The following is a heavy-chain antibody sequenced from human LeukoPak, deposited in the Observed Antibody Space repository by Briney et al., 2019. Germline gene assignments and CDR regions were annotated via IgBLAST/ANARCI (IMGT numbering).Heavy chain of an antibody. Sequence: SETLSLTCAVYGGSFSGYYWSWIRQPPGKGLEWIGEINHSGSTNYNPSLKSRVTISVDTSKNQFSLKLSSVTAADTAVYYCARDVVVVAAQREYYYYYGMDVWGQGTTVTVSS. CDR2: INHSGST. V-gene: IGHV4-34*01. D-gene: IGHD2-15*01. J-gene: IGHJ6*02. CDR1: GGSFSGYY. CDR3: ARDVVVVAAQREYYYYYGMDV.